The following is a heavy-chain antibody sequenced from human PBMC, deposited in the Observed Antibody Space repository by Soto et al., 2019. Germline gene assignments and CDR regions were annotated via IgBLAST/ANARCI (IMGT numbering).Heavy chain of an antibody. CDR3: ARTRQRRPVFYVDY. J-gene: IGHJ4*02. CDR2: IIPKYGTT. Sequence: QVQLMQSGAEVTKPGSSVKVSCKASGGPFNTFGISWVRQAPGQGLEWMGWIIPKYGTTNYARRFQGRVTITADESTTTAYLELSSMRHDDTAIYYCARTRQRRPVFYVDYWGQGTPISVTS. D-gene: IGHD2-2*01. CDR1: GGPFNTFG. V-gene: IGHV1-69*01.